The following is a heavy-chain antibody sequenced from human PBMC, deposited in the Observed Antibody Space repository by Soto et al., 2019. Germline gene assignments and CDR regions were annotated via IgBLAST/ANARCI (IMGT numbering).Heavy chain of an antibody. Sequence: PSETLSLTCAVYGGSFSGYYWSWIRQPPGKGLEWIGEINHSGSTSYNPSLKSRVTISVDTSKNQFSLKLSSVTAADTAVYYCARSSPYNWNYFGSNAFDIWGQGTMVTVSS. J-gene: IGHJ3*02. D-gene: IGHD1-7*01. V-gene: IGHV4-34*01. CDR3: ARSSPYNWNYFGSNAFDI. CDR1: GGSFSGYY. CDR2: INHSGST.